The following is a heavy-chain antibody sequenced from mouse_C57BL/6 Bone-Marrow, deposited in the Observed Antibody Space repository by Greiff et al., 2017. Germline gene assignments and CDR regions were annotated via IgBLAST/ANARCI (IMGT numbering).Heavy chain of an antibody. CDR2: INPNNGGT. CDR3: ARRLGGAWFAY. CDR1: GYTFTDYY. V-gene: IGHV1-26*01. J-gene: IGHJ3*01. Sequence: EVQLQQSGPELVKPGASVKISCKASGYTFTDYYMNWVKQSHGKSLEWIGDINPNNGGTSYNQKFKGKATLTVDKSSSTAYMELRSLTSEDSAVXYCARRLGGAWFAYWGQGTLVTVSA. D-gene: IGHD1-2*01.